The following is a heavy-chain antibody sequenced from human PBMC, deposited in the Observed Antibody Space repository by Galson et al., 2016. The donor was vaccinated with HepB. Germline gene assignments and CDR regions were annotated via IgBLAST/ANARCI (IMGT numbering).Heavy chain of an antibody. V-gene: IGHV1-3*01. CDR3: ARVDPMVRDDAFDY. D-gene: IGHD3-10*01. Sequence: SVKVSCKASGYTFTSHTIHWVRQAPGQRLEWMGWINAGNGNTKLSQKFQGRVTITRDTTASTVYMELSSLRSEDTAVYYCARVDPMVRDDAFDYWGQGTPVTVSS. CDR1: GYTFTSHT. CDR2: INAGNGNT. J-gene: IGHJ4*02.